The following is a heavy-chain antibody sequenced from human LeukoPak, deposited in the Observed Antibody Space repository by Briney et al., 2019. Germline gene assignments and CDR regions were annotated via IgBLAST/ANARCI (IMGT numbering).Heavy chain of an antibody. CDR1: GGSISSYY. J-gene: IGHJ6*03. V-gene: IGHV4-59*01. CDR2: IHNSGST. Sequence: PSETLSLTCTVSGGSISSYYWTWIRQPPGKGLEWIGYIHNSGSTNYNPSLKSRVTISVDTSKNQFSLKLTSVTAADTAVYYCARAANHYYYYMDVWGKGTTVTVSS. CDR3: ARAANHYYYYMDV.